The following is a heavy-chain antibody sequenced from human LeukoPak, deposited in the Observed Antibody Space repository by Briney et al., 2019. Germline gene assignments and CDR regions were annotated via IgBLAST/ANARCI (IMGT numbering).Heavy chain of an antibody. D-gene: IGHD6-19*01. CDR2: VSYDGRNK. CDR3: AKRAEAVAGYYGMDV. V-gene: IGHV3-30*18. J-gene: IGHJ6*02. CDR1: GFTFSNYG. Sequence: GGSLRLSCAASGFTFSNYGIHWVRQAPGKGLEWVAFVSYDGRNKYYADSVKGRFTISRDNSKTTLYLQMNSLRADDTAVYYCAKRAEAVAGYYGMDVWGQGTTVTVSS.